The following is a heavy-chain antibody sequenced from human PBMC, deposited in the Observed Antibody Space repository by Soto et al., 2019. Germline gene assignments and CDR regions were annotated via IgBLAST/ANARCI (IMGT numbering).Heavy chain of an antibody. J-gene: IGHJ4*02. D-gene: IGHD3-3*01. CDR1: GYTFTSYA. CDR3: AKDPTYDFWSGYQNTYYFDY. Sequence: ASVKVSCKASGYTFTSYAMHWVRQAPGQRLEWMGWINAGNGNTKYSQKFQGRVTITRDTSASTAYMELSSLRSEDTAVYYCAKDPTYDFWSGYQNTYYFDYWGQGTLVTV. CDR2: INAGNGNT. V-gene: IGHV1-3*01.